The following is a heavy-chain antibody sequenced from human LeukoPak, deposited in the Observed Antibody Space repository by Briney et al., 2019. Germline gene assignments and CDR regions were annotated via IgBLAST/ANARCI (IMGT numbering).Heavy chain of an antibody. J-gene: IGHJ6*02. CDR1: GYTFTSYG. Sequence: ASVKVSCKASGYTFTSYGISWVRQAPGQGLERMGWISAYNGNTNYAQKLQGRVTMTTDTSTSTAYMELRSLRSDDTAVYYCARDEDSSGRAYYYYYGMDVWGQGTTVTVSS. CDR3: ARDEDSSGRAYYYYYGMDV. D-gene: IGHD3-22*01. CDR2: ISAYNGNT. V-gene: IGHV1-18*01.